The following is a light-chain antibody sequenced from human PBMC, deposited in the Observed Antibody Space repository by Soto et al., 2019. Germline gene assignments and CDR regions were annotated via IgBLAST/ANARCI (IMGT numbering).Light chain of an antibody. CDR2: AAS. Sequence: AIQMTQSPSSLSASVGDRITITCRASQGIESDLIWYQQRPGKAPKLLIYAASTVPSGVPPRFSGSRSGTEFTLTISRLQPEDFASYYCQQDHDASWMFGQGTKLEIK. CDR3: QQDHDASWM. CDR1: QGIESD. J-gene: IGKJ1*01. V-gene: IGKV1-6*01.